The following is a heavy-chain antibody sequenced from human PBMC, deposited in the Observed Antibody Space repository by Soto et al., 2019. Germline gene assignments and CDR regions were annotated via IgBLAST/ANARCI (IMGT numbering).Heavy chain of an antibody. V-gene: IGHV3-43*01. CDR2: ISWDGGST. D-gene: IGHD2-2*01. CDR1: GFTFDDYT. Sequence: QTGGSLRLSCAASGFTFDDYTMHWVRQAPGKGLEWVSLISWDGGSTYYADSVKGRFTISRDNSKNSLYLQMNSLRTEDTALYYCAKVCSSTSCFDYWGQGTLVTVSS. CDR3: AKVCSSTSCFDY. J-gene: IGHJ4*02.